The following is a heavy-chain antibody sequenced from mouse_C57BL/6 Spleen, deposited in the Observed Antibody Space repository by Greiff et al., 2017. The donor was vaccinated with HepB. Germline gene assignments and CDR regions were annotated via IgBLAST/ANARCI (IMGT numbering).Heavy chain of an antibody. D-gene: IGHD1-2*01. V-gene: IGHV3-2*02. CDR2: ISYSGST. CDR1: GYSITSGYG. J-gene: IGHJ2*01. Sequence: VQLKQSGPGLVKPSQSLSLTCTVTGYSITSGYGWNWIRQFPGNKLEWMGYISYSGSTNYNPSLKSRTSITRDTSKNQFCLQLNSVTTEDTATYDCARTARIKYWGQGTTLTVSS. CDR3: ARTARIKY.